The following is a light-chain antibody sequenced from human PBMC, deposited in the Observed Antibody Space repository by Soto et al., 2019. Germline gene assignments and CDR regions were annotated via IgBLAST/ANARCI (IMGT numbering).Light chain of an antibody. CDR1: QSVSSN. J-gene: IGKJ1*01. CDR2: GAS. CDR3: QQYGSSPSWT. Sequence: EIGLIQSPATLSLSPGERATLSCRASQSVSSNLAWYQQNPGQAPRLLIYGASSRATGIPDRFSGSGSGTDFTLTISRLEPEDFAVNYCQQYGSSPSWTFGQGTKVDIK. V-gene: IGKV3-20*01.